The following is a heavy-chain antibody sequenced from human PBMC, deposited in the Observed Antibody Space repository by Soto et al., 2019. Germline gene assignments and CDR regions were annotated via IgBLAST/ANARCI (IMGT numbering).Heavy chain of an antibody. CDR1: GYTFTGYY. J-gene: IGHJ6*02. CDR3: ARGQVAADAYYYYYGMDV. V-gene: IGHV1-2*02. Sequence: ASVKVSCKASGYTFTGYYMHWVRQAPGQGLEWMGWINPNSGGTNYAQKFQGRVTMTRDTSISTAYMELSRLRSDDTAVYYCARGQVAADAYYYYYGMDVWGQGTTVTVYS. CDR2: INPNSGGT.